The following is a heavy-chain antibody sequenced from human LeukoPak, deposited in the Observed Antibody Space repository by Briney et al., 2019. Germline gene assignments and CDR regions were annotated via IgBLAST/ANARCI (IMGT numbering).Heavy chain of an antibody. V-gene: IGHV1-69*05. CDR1: GGTFSSYA. J-gene: IGHJ6*03. CDR2: IIPIFGTA. CDR3: ARGIVVVPAAIEGDYFYYMDV. Sequence: ASVKVSCKASGGTFSSYAISWVRQAPGQGLEWMGGIIPIFGTANYAQKFQGRVTITTDESTSTAYMELSSLGSEDTAVYYCARGIVVVPAAIEGDYFYYMDVWGKGTTVTVSS. D-gene: IGHD2-2*02.